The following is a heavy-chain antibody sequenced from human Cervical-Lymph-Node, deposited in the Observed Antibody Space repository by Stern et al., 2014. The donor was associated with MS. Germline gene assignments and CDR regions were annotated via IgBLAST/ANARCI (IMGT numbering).Heavy chain of an antibody. CDR3: ARHILSGSFIFDY. J-gene: IGHJ4*02. D-gene: IGHD1-26*01. V-gene: IGHV4-39*01. CDR2: IYYSGST. CDR1: GGSISSSSYY. Sequence: QVQLQESGPGLVKPSETLSLTCTVSGGSISSSSYYWGWIRQPPGTGLEWIGSIYYSGSTYYNPSLKSRVTLYVDTSKNQFYLQLSSVTAADTAVYYCARHILSGSFIFDYWGQGTLVTVSS.